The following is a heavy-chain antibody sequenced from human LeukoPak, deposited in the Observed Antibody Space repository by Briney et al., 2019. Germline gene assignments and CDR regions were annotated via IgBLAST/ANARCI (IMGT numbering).Heavy chain of an antibody. Sequence: GGSLRLSCAASGFTFSNYNINWVRQARGRGLEWVSSISISSSYIYYADSVKGRFTISRDNAKDSLYLQMNSLRAEDTAVYYCARGRYDVLAGYQPPYFDYWGQGTLVTVSS. D-gene: IGHD3-9*01. CDR3: ARGRYDVLAGYQPPYFDY. CDR1: GFTFSNYN. CDR2: ISISSSYI. V-gene: IGHV3-21*01. J-gene: IGHJ4*02.